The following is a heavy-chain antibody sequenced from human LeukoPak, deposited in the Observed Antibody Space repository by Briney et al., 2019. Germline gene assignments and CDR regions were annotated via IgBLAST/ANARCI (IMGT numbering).Heavy chain of an antibody. CDR2: VTPIFGTA. V-gene: IGHV1-69*05. CDR1: GGTFSSYA. J-gene: IGHJ4*02. CDR3: ARRVNCGGDCYGDHFDY. Sequence: PVKVSCKASGGTFSSYAISWVRQAPGQGLEWTGGVTPIFGTANYAQKFQGRVTITTDESTSTAYMELSSLRSEDTAVYYCARRVNCGGDCYGDHFDYWGQGTLVTVSS. D-gene: IGHD2-21*02.